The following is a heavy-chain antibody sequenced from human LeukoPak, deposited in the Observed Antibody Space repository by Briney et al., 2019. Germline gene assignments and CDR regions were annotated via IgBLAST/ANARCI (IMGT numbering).Heavy chain of an antibody. CDR1: GGSISSYY. CDR3: ARGRGSGPPFDP. J-gene: IGHJ5*02. D-gene: IGHD3-10*01. Sequence: SETLSDTCIDSGGSISSYYWSWMRQPPGKGLDWIGYIYYSGSTNHNPPLKSRVTISVDTSKNQFSLKLSSVTAADTAVYYCARGRGSGPPFDPWGQGTLVSVSS. V-gene: IGHV4-59*01. CDR2: IYYSGST.